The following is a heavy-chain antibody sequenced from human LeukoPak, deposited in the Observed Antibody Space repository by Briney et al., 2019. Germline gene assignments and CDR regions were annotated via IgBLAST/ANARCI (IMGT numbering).Heavy chain of an antibody. CDR1: GGTISTNGYY. D-gene: IGHD1-26*01. J-gene: IGHJ5*02. CDR2: IYYSGDT. Sequence: SETLSLTCTVSGGTISTNGYYWSWIRQPPGKGLEWIGYIYYSGDTYYNPSLPSLKSRVTISVDRSRNQFSLKLNSVSAADTAVYYCAREGRSYQANWFDPWGQGTLVTVSS. V-gene: IGHV4-30-2*01. CDR3: AREGRSYQANWFDP.